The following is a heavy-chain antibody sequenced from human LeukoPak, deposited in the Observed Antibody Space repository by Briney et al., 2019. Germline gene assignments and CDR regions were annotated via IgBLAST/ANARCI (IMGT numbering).Heavy chain of an antibody. D-gene: IGHD2-2*01. V-gene: IGHV3-23*01. J-gene: IGHJ5*02. CDR2: ISGSGGST. CDR3: AKVHSVVVPASLNWFDP. Sequence: GGSLRLSCAGSGFTFSSYAMSWVRQAPGKGLEWVSAISGSGGSTYYADSVKGRFTISRGNSKNTLYLQMNSLSADDTAVYYCAKVHSVVVPASLNWFDPGGQGNLGTGSS. CDR1: GFTFSSYA.